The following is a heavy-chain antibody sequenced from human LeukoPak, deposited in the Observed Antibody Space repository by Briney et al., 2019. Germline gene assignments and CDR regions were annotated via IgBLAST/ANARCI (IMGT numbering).Heavy chain of an antibody. CDR2: INHSGST. CDR1: GGSFSGYY. J-gene: IGHJ6*03. V-gene: IGHV4-34*01. D-gene: IGHD2-15*01. CDR3: ARGYCSGGSCYSRGYYMDV. Sequence: PSETLSLTCAVYGGSFSGYYWSWIRQPPGKGLEWIGEINHSGSTNYNPSLKSRVTISVDTSKNQFSLKLSSVTAADTAVYYCARGYCSGGSCYSRGYYMDVWGKGTTVTVSS.